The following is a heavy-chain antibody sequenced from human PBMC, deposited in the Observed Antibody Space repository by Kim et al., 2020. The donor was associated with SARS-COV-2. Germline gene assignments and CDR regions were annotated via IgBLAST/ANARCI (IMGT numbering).Heavy chain of an antibody. CDR2: INHSGST. D-gene: IGHD3-3*01. J-gene: IGHJ6*02. V-gene: IGHV4-34*01. CDR1: GGSFSGYY. CDR3: ARGPITIFGVVISHYYYYYGMDV. Sequence: SETLSLTCAVYGGSFSGYYWSWIRQPPGKGLEWIGEINHSGSTNYNPSLKSRVTISVDTSKNQFSLKLSSVTAADTAVYYCARGPITIFGVVISHYYYYYGMDVWGQGTTVTVSS.